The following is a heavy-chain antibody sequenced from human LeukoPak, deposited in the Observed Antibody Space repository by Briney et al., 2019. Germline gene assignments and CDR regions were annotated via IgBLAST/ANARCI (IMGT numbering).Heavy chain of an antibody. D-gene: IGHD6-13*01. CDR1: GGTFSSYA. J-gene: IGHJ4*02. V-gene: IGHV1-69*04. Sequence: ASVKVSCKASGGTFSSYAISWVRQAPGQGLEWMGRIIPILGIANYAQKFQGRVTITADKSTSTAYMELSSLRSEDTAVYYCARESRLQLATDYWGQGTLVTVSS. CDR2: IIPILGIA. CDR3: ARESRLQLATDY.